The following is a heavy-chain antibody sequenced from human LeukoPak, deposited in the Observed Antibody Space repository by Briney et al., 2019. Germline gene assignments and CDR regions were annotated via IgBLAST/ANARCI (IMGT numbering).Heavy chain of an antibody. CDR3: ARSTSLRDAFDI. D-gene: IGHD4-17*01. J-gene: IGHJ3*02. CDR2: ISYSGST. Sequence: SETLSLTCTDSGVSISSYYWSWVRQTPGKGLEWIGFISYSGSTNYNPFLKSRLTISVDTSKSQFSLKLSSVTAADTAVYYCARSTSLRDAFDIWGQGTMVTVSS. CDR1: GVSISSYY. V-gene: IGHV4-59*12.